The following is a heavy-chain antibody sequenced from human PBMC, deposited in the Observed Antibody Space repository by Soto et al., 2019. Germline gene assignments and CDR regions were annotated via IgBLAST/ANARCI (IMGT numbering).Heavy chain of an antibody. CDR3: ARLNGWVDY. Sequence: TLSLTCDVSGYSISSGYYWGWIRQPPGKGLEWIASINHSGSTYYNPSLKSRITISVDMSKNEVSLRLSSVTAADTAVFYCARLNGWVDYWGQGALVTVSS. CDR1: GYSISSGYY. CDR2: INHSGST. V-gene: IGHV4-38-2*01. D-gene: IGHD6-19*01. J-gene: IGHJ4*02.